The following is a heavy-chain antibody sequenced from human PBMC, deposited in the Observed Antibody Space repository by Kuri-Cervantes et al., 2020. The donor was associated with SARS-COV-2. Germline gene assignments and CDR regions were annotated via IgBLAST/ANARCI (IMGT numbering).Heavy chain of an antibody. D-gene: IGHD6-13*01. J-gene: IGHJ4*02. CDR1: GGSISSYY. CDR3: ARGGGGQLDFDY. V-gene: IGHV4-4*07. CDR2: IYTSGST. Sequence: ESLKISCTVSGGSISSYYWGWIRQPAGKGLEWIGRIYTSGSTNYNPSLKSRVTMSVDTSKNQFSLKLSSVTAADTAVYYWARGGGGQLDFDYWGQGTLVTVSS.